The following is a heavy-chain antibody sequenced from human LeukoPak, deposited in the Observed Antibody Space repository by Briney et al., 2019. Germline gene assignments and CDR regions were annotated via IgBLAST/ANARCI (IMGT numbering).Heavy chain of an antibody. CDR2: ISAYNGNT. Sequence: GCISAYNGNTNYAQKLQGRVTMTTDTSTSTAYMELRSLRSDDTAVYYCARTWWEPDEYFDYWGQGTLVTVSS. J-gene: IGHJ4*02. D-gene: IGHD1-26*01. V-gene: IGHV1-18*01. CDR3: ARTWWEPDEYFDY.